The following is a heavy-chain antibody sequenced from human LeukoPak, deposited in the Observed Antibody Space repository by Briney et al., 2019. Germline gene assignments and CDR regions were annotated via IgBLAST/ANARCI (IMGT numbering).Heavy chain of an antibody. CDR2: ISAYNGNT. J-gene: IGHJ5*02. V-gene: IGHV1-18*01. Sequence: ASVKVSCKASGYTFTSYGISWVRQAPGQGLEWMGWISAYNGNTNYAQKLQGRVTMTTDTSTSTAYMELRSLRSDDTAVYYCATTLQLGISGPTWGQGTLVTVSS. D-gene: IGHD1-1*01. CDR1: GYTFTSYG. CDR3: ATTLQLGISGPT.